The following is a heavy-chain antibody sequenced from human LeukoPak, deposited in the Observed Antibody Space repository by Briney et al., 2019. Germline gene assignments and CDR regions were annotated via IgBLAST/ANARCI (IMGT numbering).Heavy chain of an antibody. CDR1: GFTFSSYA. V-gene: IGHV3-74*01. CDR3: AREPSAYSSYDY. D-gene: IGHD4-11*01. Sequence: GGSLRLSCAASGFTFSSYAMSWVRQAPGKGLVWVSRINSDGSSTSYADSVRGRFTVSRDNAKNTLYLQMNSLRAEDTAVYYCAREPSAYSSYDYWGQGTLVTVSS. J-gene: IGHJ4*02. CDR2: INSDGSST.